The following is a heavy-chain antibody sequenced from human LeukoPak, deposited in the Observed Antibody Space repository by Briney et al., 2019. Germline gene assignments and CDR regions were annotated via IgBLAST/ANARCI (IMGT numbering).Heavy chain of an antibody. CDR2: IYSGGST. D-gene: IGHD3-16*01. CDR3: AKDGALYPFFLDS. J-gene: IGHJ4*02. Sequence: GGSLRLSCAASGFTVSSNYMSWVRQAPGKGLEWVSVIYSGGSTYYADSVKGRFTISRDNSKNTLYLQMDTLRGEDTAIYYCAKDGALYPFFLDSWGQGTLVTVSS. V-gene: IGHV3-53*01. CDR1: GFTVSSNY.